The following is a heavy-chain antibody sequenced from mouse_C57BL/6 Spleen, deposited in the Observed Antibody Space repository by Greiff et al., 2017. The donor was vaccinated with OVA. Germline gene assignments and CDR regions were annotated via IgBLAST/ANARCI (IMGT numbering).Heavy chain of an antibody. CDR3: ARSLDYDYPYYAMDY. CDR1: GYTFTSYW. J-gene: IGHJ4*01. V-gene: IGHV1-72*01. Sequence: VQLQQPGAELVKPGASVTLSCKASGYTFTSYWMHWVKQRPGRGLEWIGRIDPNSGGTKYNEKFKSKATLTVDKPSRTAYMQLSSLTSEDSAVYYCARSLDYDYPYYAMDYWGQGTSVTVSS. D-gene: IGHD2-4*01. CDR2: IDPNSGGT.